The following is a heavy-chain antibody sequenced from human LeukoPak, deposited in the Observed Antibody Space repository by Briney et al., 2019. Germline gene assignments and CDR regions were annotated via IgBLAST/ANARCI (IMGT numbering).Heavy chain of an antibody. CDR3: ARDTLVVPAAVGAFDI. J-gene: IGHJ3*02. CDR2: IYYSGST. Sequence: PSETLSLTCTVSGGSISSGGYYWSWIRQHPGKGLEWIGYIYYSGSTYYNPSLKSRVTISVDRSKNQFSLKLSSVTAADTAVYYCARDTLVVPAAVGAFDIWGQGTMVTVSS. V-gene: IGHV4-31*03. D-gene: IGHD2-2*01. CDR1: GGSISSGGYY.